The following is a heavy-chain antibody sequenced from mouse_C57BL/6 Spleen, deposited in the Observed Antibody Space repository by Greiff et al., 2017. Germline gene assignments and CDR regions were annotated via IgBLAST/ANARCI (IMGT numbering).Heavy chain of an antibody. J-gene: IGHJ2*01. CDR2: IYPRSGNT. Sequence: QVQLQQSGAELARPGASVKLSCKASGYTFTSYGISWVKQRTGQGLEWIGEIYPRSGNTYYNEKFKGKATLTADKSSSTAYMERRSLTSEDSAVYFCARGGDDGYYDDWGQGTTLTVSS. V-gene: IGHV1-81*01. D-gene: IGHD2-3*01. CDR1: GYTFTSYG. CDR3: ARGGDDGYYDD.